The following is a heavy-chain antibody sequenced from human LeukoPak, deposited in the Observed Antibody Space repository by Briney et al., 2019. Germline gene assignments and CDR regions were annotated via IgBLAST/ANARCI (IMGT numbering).Heavy chain of an antibody. CDR1: RFTVSSNY. J-gene: IGHJ6*02. CDR3: ARDRRESGYYGMDV. CDR2: LYRGGST. V-gene: IGHV3-66*01. D-gene: IGHD3-10*01. Sequence: GGCLRLSRAASRFTVSSNYMSWVRQAPGRGLEGVSVLYRGGSTYYADSVKGRFTISRDNSKNTLYLQMNTLRAEDKAVYYCARDRRESGYYGMDVWGQGTTVTVSS.